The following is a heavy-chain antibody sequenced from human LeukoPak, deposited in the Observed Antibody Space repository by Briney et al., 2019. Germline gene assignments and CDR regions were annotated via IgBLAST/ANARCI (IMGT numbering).Heavy chain of an antibody. CDR1: GFTFSSYS. V-gene: IGHV3-21*06. D-gene: IGHD2-15*01. CDR2: ITSSSSYI. J-gene: IGHJ4*02. CDR3: ARDSSILARYYFDD. Sequence: GGSLRLSCAASGFTFSSYSMNWVRQAPGKGLEWVSSITSSSSYIYYADSVKGRFTISRDNAKNSLYLQMNSLRAEDTAVYYCARDSSILARYYFDDWGQGTLVTVSS.